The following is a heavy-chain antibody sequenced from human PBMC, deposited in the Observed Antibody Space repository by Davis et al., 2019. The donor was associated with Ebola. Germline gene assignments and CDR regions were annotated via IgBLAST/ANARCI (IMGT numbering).Heavy chain of an antibody. D-gene: IGHD3-9*01. CDR2: ISGSGGST. J-gene: IGHJ4*02. V-gene: IGHV3-23*01. CDR1: GFTFSSYA. CDR3: ARSYDILTGYFDY. Sequence: PGGSLRLSCAASGFTFSSYAMSWVRQAPGKGLEWVSAISGSGGSTYYADSVKGRFTISRDNSKNSLYLQMNSLRAEDTALYYCARSYDILTGYFDYWGQGTLVTVSS.